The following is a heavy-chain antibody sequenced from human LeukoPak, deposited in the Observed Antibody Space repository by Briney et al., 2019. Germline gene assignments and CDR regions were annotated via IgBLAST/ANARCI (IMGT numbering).Heavy chain of an antibody. Sequence: PGGSLRLSCAASGFTFSSHSMNWVRQAPGKGLEWVSYISSSSSTIYYADSVKGRFTISRDNAKNSLYLQMNSLRAEDTAVYYCARRKGTVGYSGYDLDYWGQGTLVTVSS. CDR3: ARRKGTVGYSGYDLDY. CDR1: GFTFSSHS. V-gene: IGHV3-48*01. J-gene: IGHJ4*02. D-gene: IGHD5-12*01. CDR2: ISSSSSTI.